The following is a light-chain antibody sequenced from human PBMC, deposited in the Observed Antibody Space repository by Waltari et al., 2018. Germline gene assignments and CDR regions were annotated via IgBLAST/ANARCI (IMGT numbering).Light chain of an antibody. CDR2: HAS. CDR1: QSVRWF. J-gene: IGKJ1*01. Sequence: EIVLTQSPDTMSFSPGERAHLSCRASQSVRWFLAWYQHKPGQAPRLLIYHASSRATGIPDRFSGSGSGTDLSLTISRLEPEDFAVYYCQQYVTLPATFGQGTKLEIK. V-gene: IGKV3-20*01. CDR3: QQYVTLPAT.